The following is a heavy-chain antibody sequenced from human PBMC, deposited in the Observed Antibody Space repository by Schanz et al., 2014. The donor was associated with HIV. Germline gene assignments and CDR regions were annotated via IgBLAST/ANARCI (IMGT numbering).Heavy chain of an antibody. J-gene: IGHJ4*02. V-gene: IGHV3-72*01. Sequence: EVQMLESGGGSVQPGGSLRLSCAASGFTFSDHYMDWVRQAPGKGLEWVGRSKNKANGYITEYTASVKGRFTISRDDSRNSLYLQMNSLKTEDTAVYFCTTDDPRYSSWGQGTLVTVSS. CDR2: SKNKANGYIT. CDR1: GFTFSDHY. D-gene: IGHD6-13*01. CDR3: TTDDPRYSS.